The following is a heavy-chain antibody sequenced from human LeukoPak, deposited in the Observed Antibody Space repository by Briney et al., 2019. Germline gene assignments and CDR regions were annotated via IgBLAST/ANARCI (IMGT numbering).Heavy chain of an antibody. CDR2: TYYRSKWYN. J-gene: IGHJ4*02. V-gene: IGHV6-1*01. CDR3: ARGTWGSTYYFDY. CDR1: GDSVSSDNTA. Sequence: KHSQTLSLTCAISGDSVSSDNTAWNWIRQSPSRGLEWLERTYYRSKWYNNYAVSVRSRITINPDTSKNQFSLQLNSVTPEDTALYYCARGTWGSTYYFDYWGQGTLVTVSS. D-gene: IGHD7-27*01.